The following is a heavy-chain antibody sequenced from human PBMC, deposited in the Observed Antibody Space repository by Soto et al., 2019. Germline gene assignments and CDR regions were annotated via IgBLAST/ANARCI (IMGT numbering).Heavy chain of an antibody. CDR1: GFTFSSYG. Sequence: GGSLRLSCAASGFTFSSYGMHWVRQAPGKGLEWVAVIWYDGSNKYYADSVKGRFTISRDNSKNTLYLQMNSLRAEDTAVYYCARAGKPSGSYYNIEIDFDYWGQGTLVTVSS. J-gene: IGHJ4*02. CDR2: IWYDGSNK. D-gene: IGHD3-10*01. CDR3: ARAGKPSGSYYNIEIDFDY. V-gene: IGHV3-33*01.